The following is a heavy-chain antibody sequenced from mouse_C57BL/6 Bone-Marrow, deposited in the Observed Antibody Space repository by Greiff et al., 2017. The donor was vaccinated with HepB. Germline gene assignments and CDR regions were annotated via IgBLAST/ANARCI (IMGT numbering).Heavy chain of an antibody. CDR3: SEDSAVYYCAAPYYYGSSPYWYFDV. V-gene: IGHV1-87*01. CDR2: GQGLEWFG. CDR1: YTFSRRVH. J-gene: IGHJ1*03. D-gene: IGHD1-1*01. Sequence: VQVVESGPELARPWASVKISCQAFYTFSRRVHFAIRDTNYWMQWVKQRPGQGLEWFGAIYPGNGDTSYNQKFKGKATLTADKSSSTAYMQLSSLTSEDSAVYYCAAPYYYGSSPYWYFDVWGTGTTVTVSS.